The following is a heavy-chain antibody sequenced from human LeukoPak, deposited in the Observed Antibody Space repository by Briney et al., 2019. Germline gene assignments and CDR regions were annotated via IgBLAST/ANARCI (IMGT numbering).Heavy chain of an antibody. CDR1: GGTFSSYA. J-gene: IGHJ4*02. CDR3: ARGAQEMATDGTFDY. D-gene: IGHD5-24*01. CDR2: IIPIFGTA. V-gene: IGHV1-69*06. Sequence: SVKVSCKASGGTFSSYAISWVRQAPGQGLEWMGGIIPIFGTADYAQKFQGRATITADKSTSTAYMELSSLKSEDTAVYYCARGAQEMATDGTFDYWGKGTLVTVSS.